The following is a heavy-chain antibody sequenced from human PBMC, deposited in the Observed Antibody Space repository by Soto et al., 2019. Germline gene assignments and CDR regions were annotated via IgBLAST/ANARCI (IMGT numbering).Heavy chain of an antibody. Sequence: GGSLRLSCAASGFPFSSYAMSWVRQAPGKGLEWVSLISGSGGSTYYADSVKGRFTISRDNSKNKLYLQMNSLRAEDTAVYYCAKDRYCSGGSCHPNYYFDYWGQGTLVTVSS. CDR2: ISGSGGST. V-gene: IGHV3-23*01. J-gene: IGHJ4*02. CDR3: AKDRYCSGGSCHPNYYFDY. CDR1: GFPFSSYA. D-gene: IGHD2-15*01.